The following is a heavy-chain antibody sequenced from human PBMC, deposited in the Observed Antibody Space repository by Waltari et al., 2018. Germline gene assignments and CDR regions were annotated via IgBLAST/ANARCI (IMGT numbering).Heavy chain of an antibody. V-gene: IGHV4-39*01. CDR3: AAPAFCGGDCYSASFDY. D-gene: IGHD2-21*01. Sequence: QLQLQESGPGLVKPSETLSLTCTVSGGSISSTNYYWGWVRPPPGKGLEWIGSMYYIGTTYYNPSLKSRVTISVDTSKNQFSLRLNSVTAADTAIYYCAAPAFCGGDCYSASFDYWGQGTLVTVSS. J-gene: IGHJ4*02. CDR1: GGSISSTNYY. CDR2: MYYIGTT.